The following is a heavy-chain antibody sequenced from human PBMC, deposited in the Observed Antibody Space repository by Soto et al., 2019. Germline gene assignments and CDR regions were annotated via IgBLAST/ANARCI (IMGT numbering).Heavy chain of an antibody. CDR3: ARENTAQYCSGGSCYPTGWFDP. CDR1: GYTFTGYY. D-gene: IGHD2-15*01. Sequence: ASVKVSCKASGYTFTGYYMHWVRQAPGQGLEWMGWINPNSGGTNYAQKFQGRVTMTRDTSISTAYMELSRLRSDDTAVYYCARENTAQYCSGGSCYPTGWFDPWGQGTLGTVSS. J-gene: IGHJ5*02. V-gene: IGHV1-2*02. CDR2: INPNSGGT.